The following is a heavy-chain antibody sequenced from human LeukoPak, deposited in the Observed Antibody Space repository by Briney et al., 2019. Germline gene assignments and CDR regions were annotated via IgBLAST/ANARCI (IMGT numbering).Heavy chain of an antibody. J-gene: IGHJ3*02. V-gene: IGHV1-2*02. CDR3: AREWGNWNDALGAFDI. CDR1: GYTFTGYY. Sequence: GASVKVSCKASGYTFTGYYIHWVRQAPGQGLEWMGWINPNSGGTNYAQKFQGRVTMTRDTSISTAYMELSRLRSDDTAVYYCAREWGNWNDALGAFDIWGQGTIVTVSS. CDR2: INPNSGGT. D-gene: IGHD1-1*01.